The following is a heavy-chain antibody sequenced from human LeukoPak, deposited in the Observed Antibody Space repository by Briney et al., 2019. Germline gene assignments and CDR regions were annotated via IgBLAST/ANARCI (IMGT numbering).Heavy chain of an antibody. J-gene: IGHJ5*02. V-gene: IGHV4-59*01. CDR2: IYYSGST. D-gene: IGHD3-10*01. CDR3: AREGYYGLGNDFRFDP. CDR1: GGSISSYY. Sequence: SETLSLTCTVSGGSISSYYWSWIRQPPGKGLEWIGYIYYSGSTNYRPSLKSRVTISVDTSKNQFSLKLSSVTAADTAVYYCAREGYYGLGNDFRFDPWGQGTLVTVSS.